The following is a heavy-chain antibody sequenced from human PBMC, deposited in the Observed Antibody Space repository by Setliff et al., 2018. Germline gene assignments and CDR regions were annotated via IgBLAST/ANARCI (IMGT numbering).Heavy chain of an antibody. Sequence: SETLSLTCAVSGYSISSGYYWGWIRQPPGKGLEWIGSIYHSGSTYYNPSLKSRVTISVDTSKNQFSLKLSSVTAADTAVYYCARGGGSSWYGFDYWGQGTPVTVSS. CDR3: ARGGGSSWYGFDY. J-gene: IGHJ4*02. V-gene: IGHV4-38-2*01. D-gene: IGHD6-13*01. CDR1: GYSISSGYY. CDR2: IYHSGST.